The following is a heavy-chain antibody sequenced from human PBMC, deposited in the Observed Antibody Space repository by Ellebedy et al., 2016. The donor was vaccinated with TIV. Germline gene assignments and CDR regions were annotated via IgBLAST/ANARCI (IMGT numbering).Heavy chain of an antibody. Sequence: SETLSLXCTVSGGSISSYYWGWIRQPPGKGLEWIGSIYYSGSTYYNPSLKSRVTISVDTSKNQFSLKLSSVTAADTAVYYCARDASGYYYYYYYGMDVWGQGTTVTVSS. D-gene: IGHD3-22*01. CDR2: IYYSGST. CDR3: ARDASGYYYYYYYGMDV. V-gene: IGHV4-39*02. J-gene: IGHJ6*02. CDR1: GGSISSYY.